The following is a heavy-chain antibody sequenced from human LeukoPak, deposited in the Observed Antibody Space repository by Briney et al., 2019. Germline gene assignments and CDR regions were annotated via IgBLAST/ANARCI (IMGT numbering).Heavy chain of an antibody. CDR3: ARQNDFRLDY. J-gene: IGHJ4*02. D-gene: IGHD3-3*01. Sequence: GESLKISCRGSGYRFTNYRIAWVRQMPGKGLEWMGIIYPGDSDTRYSPSLQGQVTISVDTSIGTAYLQWSSLKASDTAIYYCARQNDFRLDYWGQGTLVTVSS. CDR2: IYPGDSDT. V-gene: IGHV5-51*01. CDR1: GYRFTNYR.